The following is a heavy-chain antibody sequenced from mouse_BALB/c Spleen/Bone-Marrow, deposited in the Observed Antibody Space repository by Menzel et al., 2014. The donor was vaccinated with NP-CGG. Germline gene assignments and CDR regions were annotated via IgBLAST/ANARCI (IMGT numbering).Heavy chain of an antibody. CDR2: IRNKANGYTT. CDR1: GFTFTDYY. J-gene: IGHJ2*01. D-gene: IGHD1-1*01. CDR3: ARDSRSTVSHFDY. Sequence: EVKLMESGGGLVKPGGSLRLSCATSGFTFTDYYMNWVRQPPGKALEWLGFIRNKANGYTTEYSASVKGRFTISRDNSQSILYLQMNTLRAEDSATYYCARDSRSTVSHFDYWGQGTTLTVSS. V-gene: IGHV7-3*02.